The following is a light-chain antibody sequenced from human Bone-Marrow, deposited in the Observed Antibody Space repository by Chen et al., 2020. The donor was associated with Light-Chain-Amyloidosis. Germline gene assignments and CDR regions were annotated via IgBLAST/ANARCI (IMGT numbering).Light chain of an antibody. J-gene: IGLJ3*02. V-gene: IGLV1-47*02. CDR2: SIN. Sequence: QAVLTQPPSASGTPGQRVPISCSGCSSNNGSTYVYCFPQLPGTAPKLLIYSINQRPSGVPDRFAGSKSGTSASLAISGLRSEDEADDYCAAWDDSLSGHWVFGGGTKLTVL. CDR1: SSNNGSTY. CDR3: AAWDDSLSGHWV.